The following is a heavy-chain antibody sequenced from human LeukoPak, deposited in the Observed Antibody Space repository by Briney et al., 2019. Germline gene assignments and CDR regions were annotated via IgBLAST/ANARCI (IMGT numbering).Heavy chain of an antibody. V-gene: IGHV3-21*01. CDR3: ARLAAMGFDY. J-gene: IGHJ4*02. Sequence: PGGSLRLSCAASGFTFSSYSMNWLRQAPGKGLEWVSSISSSSSYIYYADSVKGRFTISRDNAKNSLYLQMNSLRAEDTAVYYCARLAAMGFDYWGQGTLVTVSS. CDR2: ISSSSSYI. D-gene: IGHD5-18*01. CDR1: GFTFSSYS.